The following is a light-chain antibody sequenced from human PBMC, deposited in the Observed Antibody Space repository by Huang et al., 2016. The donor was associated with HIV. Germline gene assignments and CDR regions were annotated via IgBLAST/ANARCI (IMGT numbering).Light chain of an antibody. CDR3: QQYDILYT. J-gene: IGKJ2*01. V-gene: IGKV3-15*01. Sequence: EIVMTQSPATLSVSPGERATRSCRASQSVCITLAWYQHKPGQAPRVLIFAASTRATGVPPRFSGSGSGTEFTLTISSLQSEDFAVYYCQQYDILYTFGQGTKLEI. CDR1: QSVCIT. CDR2: AAS.